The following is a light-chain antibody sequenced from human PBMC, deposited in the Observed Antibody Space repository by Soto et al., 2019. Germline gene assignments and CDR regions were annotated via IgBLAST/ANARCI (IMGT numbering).Light chain of an antibody. CDR3: QQYDIYWT. J-gene: IGKJ1*01. CDR1: QSISSW. CDR2: KAS. V-gene: IGKV1-5*03. Sequence: DIPMTQSPSTLSASVGDRVTITCRASQSISSWLAWYQQKPGKAPNLLIYKASTLQTGVPSRFSGSGSGTEFTLTISSLQPDDFATYYCQQYDIYWTFGQGTKVDIK.